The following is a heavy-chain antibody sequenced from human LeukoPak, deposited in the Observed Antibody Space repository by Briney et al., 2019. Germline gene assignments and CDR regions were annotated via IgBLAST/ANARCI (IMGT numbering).Heavy chain of an antibody. V-gene: IGHV4-30-4*01. CDR1: GVSISSGDYY. D-gene: IGHD5-12*01. CDR2: IYYSGST. Sequence: PSETLSLTCTVSGVSISSGDYYWSWIRQPPGKGLEWIGYIYYSGSTYYNPSPKSRVTISVDTSKNQFSLKLSSVTAADTAVYYCARISLRSEGFDYWGQGTLVTVSS. J-gene: IGHJ4*02. CDR3: ARISLRSEGFDY.